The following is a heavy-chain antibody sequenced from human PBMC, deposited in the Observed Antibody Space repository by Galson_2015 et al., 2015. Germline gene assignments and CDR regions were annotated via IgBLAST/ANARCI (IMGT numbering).Heavy chain of an antibody. CDR3: AREGFDYYFDY. CDR2: ISYDGSNK. D-gene: IGHD5-12*01. V-gene: IGHV3-30-3*01. J-gene: IGHJ4*02. Sequence: SLRLSCAASGFTVSSNYMSWVRQAPGKGLEWVAVISYDGSNKYYADTVKGRFTISRDNSKNTLYLQMNSLRAEDTAVYYCAREGFDYYFDYWGQGTLVTVSS. CDR1: GFTVSSNY.